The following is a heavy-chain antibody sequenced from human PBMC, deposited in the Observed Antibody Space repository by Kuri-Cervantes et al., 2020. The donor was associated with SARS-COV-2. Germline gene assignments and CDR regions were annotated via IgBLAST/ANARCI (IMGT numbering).Heavy chain of an antibody. CDR3: ARGRRGVPATVFDY. J-gene: IGHJ4*02. D-gene: IGHD2-2*01. V-gene: IGHV4-59*10. CDR1: GGSFSGYY. Sequence: SETLSLTCAVYGGSFSGYYWSWVRQPPGKGLEWIGRIYTRGSTNYNPSLKSRVTMSVDTSKSQFSLKLSSVTAADTAVYYCARGRRGVPATVFDYWGQGTLVTVSS. CDR2: IYTRGST.